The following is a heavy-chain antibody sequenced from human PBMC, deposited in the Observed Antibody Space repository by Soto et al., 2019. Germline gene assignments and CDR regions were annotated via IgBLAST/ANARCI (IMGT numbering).Heavy chain of an antibody. CDR2: IYPGDSDT. J-gene: IGHJ6*02. D-gene: IGHD5-18*01. CDR3: ARPAMVSNHYYYGMDV. V-gene: IGHV5-51*01. CDR1: GYSFTSYW. Sequence: ESLKISCKGSGYSFTSYWIGWVRQMPGKGLEWMGIIYPGDSDTRYSPSFQGQVTISADKSISTAYLQWSSLKASDTAMYYCARPAMVSNHYYYGMDVWGQGTTVTVSS.